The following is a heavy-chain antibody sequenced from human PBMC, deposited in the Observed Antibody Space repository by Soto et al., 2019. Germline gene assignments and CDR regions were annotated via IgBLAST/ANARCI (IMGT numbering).Heavy chain of an antibody. CDR2: ISAYNGNT. CDR3: ASGHDFWSGYYNFDY. J-gene: IGHJ4*02. V-gene: IGHV1-18*01. Sequence: ASVEVCCEASGYTFTSYGISWVRQATGQGLEWMGWISAYNGNTNYAQKLQGRVTMTTDTSTSTAYMELRSLRSDDTAVYYCASGHDFWSGYYNFDYWGQGTLVTVSS. CDR1: GYTFTSYG. D-gene: IGHD3-3*01.